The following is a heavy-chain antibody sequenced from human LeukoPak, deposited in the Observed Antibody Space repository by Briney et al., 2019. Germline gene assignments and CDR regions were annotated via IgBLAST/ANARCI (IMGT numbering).Heavy chain of an antibody. CDR3: ASLYYYDSSGYMWGFDY. CDR2: IYYIGST. D-gene: IGHD3-22*01. J-gene: IGHJ4*02. CDR1: GGSISSSSYY. V-gene: IGHV4-39*01. Sequence: SETLSLTCTVSGGSISSSSYYWGWIRQPPGKGLEWIGSIYYIGSTYYNSSLKSRVTISVDTSKNQFSLKLSSATAADTAVYYCASLYYYDSSGYMWGFDYWGQGTLVTVSS.